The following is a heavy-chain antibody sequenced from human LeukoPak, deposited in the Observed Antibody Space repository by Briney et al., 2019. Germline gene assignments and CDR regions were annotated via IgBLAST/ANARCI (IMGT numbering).Heavy chain of an antibody. CDR3: ARHIGRGIAVAGTQAIPDY. V-gene: IGHV5-51*01. Sequence: GESLKISCKGSGYSFTSYWIGWVRQMPGKGLEWMGIIYPGDSDTRYSPSFQGQVTISADKSISTAYLQWSSLKASDTAMYYCARHIGRGIAVAGTQAIPDYWGQGTLVTVSS. CDR1: GYSFTSYW. J-gene: IGHJ4*02. CDR2: IYPGDSDT. D-gene: IGHD6-19*01.